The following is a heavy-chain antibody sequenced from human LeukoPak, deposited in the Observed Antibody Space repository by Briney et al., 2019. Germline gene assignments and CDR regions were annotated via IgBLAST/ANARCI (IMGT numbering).Heavy chain of an antibody. CDR1: GGSISSYY. D-gene: IGHD2-2*01. CDR2: IYTSGST. V-gene: IGHV4-4*07. Sequence: SETLSLTCTVSGGSISSYYWSWIRQPAGKGLEWIGRIYTSGSTNYNPSLKSRVTISVDKSNNQFSLKLSSVTAADTAVYYCARGQYCSSTRCYFSFDYWGQGTLVTVSS. CDR3: ARGQYCSSTRCYFSFDY. J-gene: IGHJ4*02.